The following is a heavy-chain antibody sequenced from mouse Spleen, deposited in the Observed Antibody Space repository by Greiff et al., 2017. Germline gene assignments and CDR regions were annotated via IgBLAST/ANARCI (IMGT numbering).Heavy chain of an antibody. CDR1: GYNFTSYW. CDR2: IYPGSGST. D-gene: IGHD3-1*01. V-gene: IGHV1-55*01. J-gene: IGHJ4*01. CDR3: ARVGYGEAMDY. Sequence: QVQLQQPGAELVKPGASVKMSCKASGYNFTSYWITWVKQRPGQGLEWIGDIYPGSGSTNYNEKFKSKATLTVDTSSSTAYMQLSSLTSEDSAVYYCARVGYGEAMDYWGQGTSATVSP.